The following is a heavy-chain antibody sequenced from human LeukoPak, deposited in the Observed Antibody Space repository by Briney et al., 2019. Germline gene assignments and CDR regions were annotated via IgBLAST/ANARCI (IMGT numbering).Heavy chain of an antibody. Sequence: GGSLRLSCAASGFTFSSNWMHWVRQAPGKGLEWVANINQHGSEEFYVDSVRGRFTISRDNAKNSLYLHMNSLRVEDTAVYYCVGEWEQLRWGQGTLVTVSS. D-gene: IGHD1-26*01. J-gene: IGHJ4*02. CDR3: VGEWEQLR. CDR1: GFTFSSNW. CDR2: INQHGSEE. V-gene: IGHV3-7*01.